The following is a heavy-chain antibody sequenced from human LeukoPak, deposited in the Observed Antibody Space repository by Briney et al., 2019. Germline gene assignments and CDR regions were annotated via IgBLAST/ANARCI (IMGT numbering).Heavy chain of an antibody. J-gene: IGHJ4*02. V-gene: IGHV3-7*03. CDR3: AKNSRYYDSSGLDY. Sequence: PGGSLRLSCAASGFIFSSYGMHWVRQAPGKGLEWVANIKQDGSEKYYVDSVKGRFTISRDNAKNSLYLQMNSLRAEDTAIYYCAKNSRYYDSSGLDYWGQGTLVTVSS. D-gene: IGHD3-22*01. CDR1: GFIFSSYG. CDR2: IKQDGSEK.